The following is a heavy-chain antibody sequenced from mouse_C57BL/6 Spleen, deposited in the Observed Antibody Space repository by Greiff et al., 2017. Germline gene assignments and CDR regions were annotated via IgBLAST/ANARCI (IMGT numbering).Heavy chain of an antibody. V-gene: IGHV5-12*01. CDR1: GFTFSDYY. J-gene: IGHJ2*01. CDR2: ISNGGGST. CDR3: ARHDAYYFDY. Sequence: EVKLVESGGGLVQPGGSLKLSCAASGFTFSDYYMYWVRQTPEKRLEWVAYISNGGGSTYYPDTVKGRFTSSRDNAKNTLYLQMSRLKSEDTAMYYCARHDAYYFDYWGQGTTLTVSS.